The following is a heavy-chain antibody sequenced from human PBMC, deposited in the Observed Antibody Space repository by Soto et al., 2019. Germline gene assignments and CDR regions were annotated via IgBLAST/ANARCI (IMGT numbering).Heavy chain of an antibody. CDR1: GFTFSSYG. CDR2: ISYDGSNK. V-gene: IGHV3-30*18. D-gene: IGHD4-17*01. J-gene: IGHJ4*02. CDR3: AKINGDYVSDIDY. Sequence: GSLRLSCAASGFTFSSYGMHWVRQAPGKGLEWVAVISYDGSNKYYADSVKGRFTISRDNSKNTLYLQMNSLRAEDTAVYYCAKINGDYVSDIDYWGQGTLVTVSS.